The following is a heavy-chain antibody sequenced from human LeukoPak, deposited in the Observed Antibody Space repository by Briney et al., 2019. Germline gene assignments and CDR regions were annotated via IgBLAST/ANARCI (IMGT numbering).Heavy chain of an antibody. CDR1: GGSISSHY. V-gene: IGHV4-59*08. D-gene: IGHD3-9*01. CDR2: INYSGRT. CDR3: ARHGFDTGNYQAHFDC. Sequence: SETLSLTCTVSGGSISSHYWSRIRQPPGKGLEWIGYINYSGRTNYNPSLTSRVTVSVDTSKNQFSLKLTSVTAADTAVYYCARHGFDTGNYQAHFDCWGQGTLVTVSS. J-gene: IGHJ4*02.